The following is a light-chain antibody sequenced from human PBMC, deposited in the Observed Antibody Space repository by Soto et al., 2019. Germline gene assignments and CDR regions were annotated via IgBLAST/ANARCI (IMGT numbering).Light chain of an antibody. CDR3: QQYNSYS. J-gene: IGKJ1*01. CDR1: QRISSY. Sequence: DIRMTQSPSSLSASVGYTFTITCRASQRISSYLNWYQQKPGKAPKLLIYAASSLQSGVPSRFSGSGSGTEFTLTISRMQPDDFATYYCQQYNSYSFGQGTKVDIK. CDR2: AAS. V-gene: IGKV1-5*01.